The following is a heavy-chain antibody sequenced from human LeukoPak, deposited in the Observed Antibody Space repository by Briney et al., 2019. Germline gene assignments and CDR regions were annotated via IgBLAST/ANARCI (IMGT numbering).Heavy chain of an antibody. V-gene: IGHV4-39*07. Sequence: SETLSLTCTVSGGSISSSSYYWGWIRQPPGKGLEWIGSIYYSGSAYYNPSLKSRVTISVDTSKNQFSLKLSSVTAADTAVYYCARDQGRGGYYFFGHDAFDIWGQGTMVTVSS. CDR1: GGSISSSSYY. D-gene: IGHD3-22*01. CDR2: IYYSGSA. CDR3: ARDQGRGGYYFFGHDAFDI. J-gene: IGHJ3*02.